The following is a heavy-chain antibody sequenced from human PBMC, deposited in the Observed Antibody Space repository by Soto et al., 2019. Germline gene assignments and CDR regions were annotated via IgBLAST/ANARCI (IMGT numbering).Heavy chain of an antibody. CDR1: GFTFSSYG. D-gene: IGHD6-6*01. V-gene: IGHV3-30*18. CDR3: AKDNRGGIAARFNGMDV. CDR2: ISYDGSNK. J-gene: IGHJ6*02. Sequence: GGSLRLSCAASGFTFSSYGMHWVRQAPGKGLEWVAVISYDGSNKYYADSVKGRFTISRDNSKNTLYLQMNSLRAEDTAVYYCAKDNRGGIAARFNGMDVWGQGTTVTVSS.